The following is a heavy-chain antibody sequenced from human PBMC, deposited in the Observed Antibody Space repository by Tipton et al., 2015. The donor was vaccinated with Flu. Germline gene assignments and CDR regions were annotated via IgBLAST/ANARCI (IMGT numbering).Heavy chain of an antibody. D-gene: IGHD2-21*01. J-gene: IGHJ4*02. CDR2: IYHSGST. CDR3: AIGIRRYCGGDCYGVPFDY. Sequence: TLSLTCAVSGYSISSGYYWGWIRQPPGKGLEWIGSIYHSGSTYYNPSLKSRVTISVDTSKNQFSLKLSSVTAADTAVYYCAIGIRRYCGGDCYGVPFDYWGQGTLVTVSS. V-gene: IGHV4-38-2*01. CDR1: GYSISSGYY.